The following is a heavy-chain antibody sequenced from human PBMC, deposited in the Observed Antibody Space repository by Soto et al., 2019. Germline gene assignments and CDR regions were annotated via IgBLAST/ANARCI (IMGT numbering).Heavy chain of an antibody. J-gene: IGHJ5*02. Sequence: SETLSLTCAVYGGSFSGYYWSWIRQPPGKGLEWIGEINHSGSTNYNPSLKSRVTISVDTSKNQFSLKLSSVTAADTAVYYCARGLRPEYYDFWSGYNWFDPWGQGTLVTVSS. V-gene: IGHV4-34*01. CDR3: ARGLRPEYYDFWSGYNWFDP. CDR2: INHSGST. CDR1: GGSFSGYY. D-gene: IGHD3-3*01.